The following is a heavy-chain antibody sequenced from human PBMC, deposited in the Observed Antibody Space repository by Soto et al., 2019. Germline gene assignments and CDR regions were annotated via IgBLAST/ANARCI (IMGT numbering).Heavy chain of an antibody. CDR3: AKQRAGFGSGSDTYYFNY. Sequence: GGSLRLSCIASGVTFSSYAMSWVRQAPGKGLEWVSAISGSGGTTYYADSVKGRFTISRDNSKNTLYLQMNSLRAEDTAVYYCAKQRAGFGSGSDTYYFNYWGQGTLVTV. D-gene: IGHD3-10*01. CDR2: ISGSGGTT. J-gene: IGHJ4*02. CDR1: GVTFSSYA. V-gene: IGHV3-23*01.